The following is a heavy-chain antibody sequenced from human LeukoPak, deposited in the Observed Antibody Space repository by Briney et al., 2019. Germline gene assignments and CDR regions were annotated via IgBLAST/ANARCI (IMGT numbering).Heavy chain of an antibody. CDR1: GFTFSSYW. J-gene: IGHJ3*01. V-gene: IGHV3-7*05. CDR2: IHEDGGDK. Sequence: GGSLRLSCVVSGFTFSSYWMNWVRQAPRKGLEWVANIHEDGGDKYYVDSVKGRFTISRDNAKNSLYLQMNSLRAEDTALYYCARTLRLNTPRAFDVWGQGTMVTVSS. CDR3: ARTLRLNTPRAFDV. D-gene: IGHD4/OR15-4a*01.